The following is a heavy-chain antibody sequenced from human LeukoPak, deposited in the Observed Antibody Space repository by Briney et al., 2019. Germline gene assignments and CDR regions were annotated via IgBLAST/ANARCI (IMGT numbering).Heavy chain of an antibody. Sequence: QPGRSLRLSCAASGFTFSSYGMHWVRQAPGKGLEWVAVISYDGSNKYYADSVKGRFTISRDNSKNTLYLQMNSLRAEDTAVYYCAKGYSSGWYTIYYFDYWGQGTLVTVSS. CDR2: ISYDGSNK. J-gene: IGHJ4*02. D-gene: IGHD6-19*01. CDR3: AKGYSSGWYTIYYFDY. CDR1: GFTFSSYG. V-gene: IGHV3-30*18.